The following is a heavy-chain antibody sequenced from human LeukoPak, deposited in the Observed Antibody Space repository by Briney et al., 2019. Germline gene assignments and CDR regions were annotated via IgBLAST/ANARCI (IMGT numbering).Heavy chain of an antibody. CDR2: IIPIFGTA. J-gene: IGHJ2*01. CDR1: GGTFSSYA. Sequence: ASVKVSCKASGGTFSSYAISWVRQAPGQGLEWMGGIIPIFGTANYAQKFQGRVTITTDESTSTAYMELSSLRSEDTAVYYCATTIDSSAYCLAFHATFDLSGRGTLVTV. D-gene: IGHD3-22*01. V-gene: IGHV1-69*05. CDR3: ATTIDSSAYCLAFHATFDL.